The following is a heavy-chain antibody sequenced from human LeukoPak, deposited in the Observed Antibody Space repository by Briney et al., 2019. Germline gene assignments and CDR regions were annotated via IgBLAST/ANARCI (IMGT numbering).Heavy chain of an antibody. J-gene: IGHJ4*02. CDR1: GFTFSSYG. CDR3: ARAPVTSCRGAFCYPFDI. V-gene: IGHV3-23*01. CDR2: TSSSDAGT. D-gene: IGHD2-15*01. Sequence: GGSLRLSCAASGFTFSSYGMAWVRQAPGKGLEWVSATSSSDAGTYHAESVRGRFTISRDNSKNTLYLQMNSLRADDAAVYYCARAPVTSCRGAFCYPFDIWGQGTLVTVSS.